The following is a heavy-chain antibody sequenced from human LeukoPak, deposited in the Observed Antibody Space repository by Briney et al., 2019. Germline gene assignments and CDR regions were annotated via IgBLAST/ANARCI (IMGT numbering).Heavy chain of an antibody. D-gene: IGHD2-2*01. CDR2: IRSKANSYAT. CDR3: VACSSTSCSHALGY. J-gene: IGHJ4*02. V-gene: IGHV3-73*01. CDR1: GFTFSGSA. Sequence: GGSLRLSCAASGFTFSGSAMHWVRQASGKELEWVGRIRSKANSYATAYAASVKGRFTISRDDSKNTAYLQMNSLKTEDTAVYYCVACSSTSCSHALGYWGQGTLVTVSS.